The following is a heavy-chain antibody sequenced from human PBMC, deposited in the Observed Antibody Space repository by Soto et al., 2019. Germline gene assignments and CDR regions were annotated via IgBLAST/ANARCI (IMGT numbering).Heavy chain of an antibody. CDR1: GYTFTSYA. J-gene: IGHJ6*02. Sequence: GASVKVSCKASGYTFTSYAMHWVRQAPGQRLEWMGWINAYNGNTNYAQKLQGRVTMTTDTSTSTAYMELRSLRSDDTAVYYCARDFNIGGMDVWGQGTTVTVSS. V-gene: IGHV1-18*01. D-gene: IGHD5-12*01. CDR2: INAYNGNT. CDR3: ARDFNIGGMDV.